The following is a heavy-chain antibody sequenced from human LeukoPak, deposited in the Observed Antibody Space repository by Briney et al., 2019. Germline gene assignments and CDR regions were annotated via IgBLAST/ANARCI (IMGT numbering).Heavy chain of an antibody. Sequence: PGGSLRLSCAASGFTFDDYAMHWVRQAPGKGLEWVSGISWNSGSIGYADSVKGRFTISRDNAKNSLYLQMNSLRAEDTALYYCAKDHEILTGRTGFDYWGQGTLVTVSS. CDR2: ISWNSGSI. V-gene: IGHV3-9*01. J-gene: IGHJ4*02. D-gene: IGHD1-20*01. CDR1: GFTFDDYA. CDR3: AKDHEILTGRTGFDY.